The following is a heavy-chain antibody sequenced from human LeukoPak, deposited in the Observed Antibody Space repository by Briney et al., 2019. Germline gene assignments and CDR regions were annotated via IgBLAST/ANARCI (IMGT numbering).Heavy chain of an antibody. J-gene: IGHJ4*02. D-gene: IGHD3-22*01. Sequence: SETLSLTCTVSGGSISSYYWSWIRQPPGKGLEWIGYIYYSGSTNYSPSLKSRVTTSVDTSKNQFSLRLSSVTAADTAVYYCVRHRRGSYYDSSALDYWGQGTLVTVSS. CDR3: VRHRRGSYYDSSALDY. CDR2: IYYSGST. CDR1: GGSISSYY. V-gene: IGHV4-59*08.